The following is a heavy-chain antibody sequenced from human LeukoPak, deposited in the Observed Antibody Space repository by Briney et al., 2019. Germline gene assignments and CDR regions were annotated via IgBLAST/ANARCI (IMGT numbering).Heavy chain of an antibody. D-gene: IGHD6-13*01. J-gene: IGHJ4*02. V-gene: IGHV3-21*04. CDR3: AKDHYSSNWYYFDY. Sequence: GGSLRLSCAASGFTFSSYWMHWVRQAPGKGLEWVSSISSSSSYIYYADSVKGRFTISRDNAKNSLYLQMNSLRAEDTALYYCAKDHYSSNWYYFDYWGQGTLVTVSS. CDR1: GFTFSSYW. CDR2: ISSSSSYI.